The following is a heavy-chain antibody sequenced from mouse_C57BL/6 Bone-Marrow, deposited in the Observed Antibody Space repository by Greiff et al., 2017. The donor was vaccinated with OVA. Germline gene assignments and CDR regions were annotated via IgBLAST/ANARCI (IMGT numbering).Heavy chain of an antibody. Sequence: DVQLVESEGGLVQPGSSMKLSCTASGFTFSDYYMAWVRQVPEKGLEWVANINYDGSSTYYLDSLKSRFIISRDNAKNILYLQMSSLKSEDTATYYCARIYYDYDGDYFDYWGQGTTLTVSS. V-gene: IGHV5-16*01. CDR1: GFTFSDYY. J-gene: IGHJ2*01. D-gene: IGHD2-4*01. CDR3: ARIYYDYDGDYFDY. CDR2: INYDGSST.